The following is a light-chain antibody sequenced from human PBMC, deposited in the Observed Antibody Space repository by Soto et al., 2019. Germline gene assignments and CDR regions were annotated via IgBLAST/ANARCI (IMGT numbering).Light chain of an antibody. Sequence: EIVLTQSPGTLSLSPGERATLSCRASQTVRNNYLAWYQQKPGQAPRFLIYDASSRATGIPDRFSGSGSGTDFTLTISRLEPEDFAVYYCQQYGRSPLTFGGGAKVDIK. CDR2: DAS. V-gene: IGKV3-20*01. CDR1: QTVRNNY. J-gene: IGKJ4*01. CDR3: QQYGRSPLT.